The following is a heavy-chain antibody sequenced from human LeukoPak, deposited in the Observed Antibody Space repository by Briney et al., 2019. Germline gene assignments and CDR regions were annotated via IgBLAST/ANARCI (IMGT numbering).Heavy chain of an antibody. CDR1: GFTFNKYY. V-gene: IGHV3-23*01. CDR3: AKSPGIAASLFDP. CDR2: ISGSGGST. Sequence: GGSLRLSCVVSGFTFNKYYMHWVRQAPGKGLEWVSAISGSGGSTYYADSVKGRFTISRDNSKNTLYLQMNSLRAEDTAVHYCAKSPGIAASLFDPWGQGTLVTVSS. J-gene: IGHJ5*02. D-gene: IGHD6-13*01.